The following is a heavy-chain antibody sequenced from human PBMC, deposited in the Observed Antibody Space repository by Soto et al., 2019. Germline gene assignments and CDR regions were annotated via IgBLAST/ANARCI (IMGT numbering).Heavy chain of an antibody. D-gene: IGHD5-12*01. Sequence: PSETLSLTCAVFGGSLSGYYWTWIRQSPGEGLEWLGEINHSGSTNFNPSLQSRITMSVDTSRNQFSLKLSSVTAADTAVYYCAGSYSGYDETYCYYMDVWGKGTTVTVSS. J-gene: IGHJ6*03. CDR3: AGSYSGYDETYCYYMDV. CDR1: GGSLSGYY. V-gene: IGHV4-34*10. CDR2: INHSGST.